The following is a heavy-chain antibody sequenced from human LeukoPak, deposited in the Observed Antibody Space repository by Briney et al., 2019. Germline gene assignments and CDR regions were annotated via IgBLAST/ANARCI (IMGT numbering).Heavy chain of an antibody. D-gene: IGHD6-19*01. Sequence: SETLSLTCTVSGGSISSSSYYWGWIRQPPGKGLEGIGSIYYSGSTYYNPSLKSRVTISVDTSKNQFSLKLSSVTAADTAVYYCARHGDIAVAGDFDYWGQGTLVTVSS. CDR3: ARHGDIAVAGDFDY. J-gene: IGHJ4*02. CDR1: GGSISSSSYY. V-gene: IGHV4-39*01. CDR2: IYYSGST.